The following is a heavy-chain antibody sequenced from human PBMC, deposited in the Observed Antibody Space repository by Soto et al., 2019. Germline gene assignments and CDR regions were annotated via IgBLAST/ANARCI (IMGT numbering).Heavy chain of an antibody. CDR3: ARGQHQPGSVSSSFFDY. V-gene: IGHV3-7*04. CDR1: GFTFSSYW. CDR2: IKQDGSEK. Sequence: GGSLRLSCAASGFTFSSYWMSWVRQAPGKGLEWVANIKQDGSEKYYVDSVKGRFTISRDNSKNTLYLQMNSLRAEDTAVYYCARGQHQPGSVSSSFFDYWGQGTLVTVSS. J-gene: IGHJ4*02. D-gene: IGHD6-6*01.